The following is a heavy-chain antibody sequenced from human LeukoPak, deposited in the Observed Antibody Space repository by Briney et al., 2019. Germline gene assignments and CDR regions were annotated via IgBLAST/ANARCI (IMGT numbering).Heavy chain of an antibody. D-gene: IGHD3-22*01. Sequence: SETLSLTCTVSGASISSGDYYWNWIRQSPGKGLEWIGYIYYSGSIYYNPSLKSRVIISVDTSKNQFSLNLSSVTAADTAVYYCARGLLSRDYDSSGFGYWGQGTLVTVSS. CDR2: IYYSGSI. CDR3: ARGLLSRDYDSSGFGY. J-gene: IGHJ4*02. CDR1: GASISSGDYY. V-gene: IGHV4-30-4*01.